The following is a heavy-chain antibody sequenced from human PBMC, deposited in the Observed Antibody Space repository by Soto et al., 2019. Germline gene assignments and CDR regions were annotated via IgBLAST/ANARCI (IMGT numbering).Heavy chain of an antibody. D-gene: IGHD1-26*01. Sequence: PGWSLRLSCVASGFPFTNAGVNWVRQVPGKGLEWVGRVKSKTDGGSSDYAAAVKGRFAVSRDDSRNIVYLQMNSLKIEDTGVYYCTTDSRTTLPEIRFDYWGHGTQVTVSS. CDR2: VKSKTDGGSS. V-gene: IGHV3-15*07. CDR3: TTDSRTTLPEIRFDY. J-gene: IGHJ4*01. CDR1: GFPFTNAG.